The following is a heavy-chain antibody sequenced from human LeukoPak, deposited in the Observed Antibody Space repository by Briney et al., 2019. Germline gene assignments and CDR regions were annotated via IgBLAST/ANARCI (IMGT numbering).Heavy chain of an antibody. Sequence: ASVTVSCKASGYTFTSYDINWVRQATGQGLEWMGWMNPNSGNTGYAQKFQGRVTMTRNTSISTAYMELSSLRSEDTAVYYCARFYYDSSGYYPDAFDIWGQGTMVTVSS. CDR3: ARFYYDSSGYYPDAFDI. J-gene: IGHJ3*02. V-gene: IGHV1-8*01. CDR1: GYTFTSYD. D-gene: IGHD3-22*01. CDR2: MNPNSGNT.